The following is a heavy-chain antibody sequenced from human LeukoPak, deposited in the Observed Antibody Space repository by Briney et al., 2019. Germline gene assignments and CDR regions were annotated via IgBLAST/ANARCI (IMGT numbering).Heavy chain of an antibody. CDR3: ARAYWGSDYYYGMDV. J-gene: IGHJ6*02. Sequence: GGSLRLSCTVSGFTFSDYYMSWVRQAPGKGLEWVAVISYDGSNKYYADSVKGRFTISRDNSKNTLYLQMNSLRAEDTAVYYCARAYWGSDYYYGMDVWGQGTTVTVSS. D-gene: IGHD7-27*01. V-gene: IGHV3-30-3*01. CDR2: ISYDGSNK. CDR1: GFTFSDYY.